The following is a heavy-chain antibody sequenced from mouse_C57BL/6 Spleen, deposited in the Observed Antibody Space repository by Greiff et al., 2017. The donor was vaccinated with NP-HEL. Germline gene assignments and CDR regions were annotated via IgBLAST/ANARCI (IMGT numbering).Heavy chain of an antibody. CDR1: GYTFTSYW. Sequence: QVQLKQPGAELVKPGASVKLSCKASGYTFTSYWMHWVKQRPGRGLEWIGRIDPNSGGTKYNEKFKSKATLTVDKPSSTAYMQLSSLTSEDSAVYYCARHYYGSSGYYAMDYWGQGTSVTVSS. CDR2: IDPNSGGT. D-gene: IGHD1-1*01. CDR3: ARHYYGSSGYYAMDY. V-gene: IGHV1-72*01. J-gene: IGHJ4*01.